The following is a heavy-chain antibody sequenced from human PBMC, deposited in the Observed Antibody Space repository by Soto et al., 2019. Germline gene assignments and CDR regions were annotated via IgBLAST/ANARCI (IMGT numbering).Heavy chain of an antibody. CDR2: VNPTGTT. CDR3: ARSREQWLVDAFDI. CDR1: GGSLSAFY. J-gene: IGHJ3*02. V-gene: IGHV4-34*01. Sequence: LSLTCAVYGGSLSAFYWSWIRQPPGKELEWIGEVNPTGTTKYNPSLKSRVTMSLDTSKKQFSLNLNSMTAADTALYYCARSREQWLVDAFDIWGQGTMVTVSS. D-gene: IGHD6-19*01.